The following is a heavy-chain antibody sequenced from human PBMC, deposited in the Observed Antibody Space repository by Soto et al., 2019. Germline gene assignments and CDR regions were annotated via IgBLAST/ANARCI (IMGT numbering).Heavy chain of an antibody. CDR1: GFSFDDYA. CDR3: AKDSTLYYYYYMDV. V-gene: IGHV3-9*01. Sequence: EVQLVESGGGLVQPGRSLRLSCAASGFSFDDYAMHWVRQAPGKGLEWVSGITWNGGSIGYADSVKGRFTISRDNAKNSLYLQMTSLRAEDTALYYCAKDSTLYYYYYMDVWGKGTTVTVSS. CDR2: ITWNGGSI. J-gene: IGHJ6*03.